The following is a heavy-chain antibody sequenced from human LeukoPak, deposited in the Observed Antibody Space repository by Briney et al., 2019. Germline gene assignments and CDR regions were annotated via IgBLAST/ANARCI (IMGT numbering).Heavy chain of an antibody. V-gene: IGHV4-4*02. J-gene: IGHJ4*02. Sequence: SGTLSLTCAVSGGSISSSNWWSWVRQPPGKGLEWIGEIYHSGSTYYNPSLKSRVTISVDTSKNQFSLKLSSVTAADTAVYYCARLYYYGSGSYPEYWGQGTLVTVSS. CDR3: ARLYYYGSGSYPEY. CDR2: IYHSGST. CDR1: GGSISSSNW. D-gene: IGHD3-10*01.